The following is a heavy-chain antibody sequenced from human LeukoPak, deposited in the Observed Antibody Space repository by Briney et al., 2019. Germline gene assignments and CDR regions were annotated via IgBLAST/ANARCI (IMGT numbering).Heavy chain of an antibody. Sequence: SQTLSLTCAISGDTVSSNSAAWNWIRQSPSRGLEWLGRTYYRSKWYNDYAVSVRGRITISPDTSKNQLSLQLTSVTPEDTAVYYCARDGQLGLDDLDIWGQGTLVTVSS. D-gene: IGHD1-1*01. CDR2: TYYRSKWYN. CDR1: GDTVSSNSAA. CDR3: ARDGQLGLDDLDI. V-gene: IGHV6-1*01. J-gene: IGHJ3*02.